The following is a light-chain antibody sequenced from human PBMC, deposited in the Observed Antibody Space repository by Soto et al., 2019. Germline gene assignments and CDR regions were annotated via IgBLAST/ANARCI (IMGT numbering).Light chain of an antibody. Sequence: DIQMTQSPSTLSASVGDRVTITCRASQSISSWLAWYQQKPGKAPKLLIYKASTLESGVPSRFSGSGSGTKFMITISRLQPDDFATSYCQQYNSYSPYTFGQGTKLAIK. J-gene: IGKJ2*01. CDR1: QSISSW. V-gene: IGKV1-5*03. CDR2: KAS. CDR3: QQYNSYSPYT.